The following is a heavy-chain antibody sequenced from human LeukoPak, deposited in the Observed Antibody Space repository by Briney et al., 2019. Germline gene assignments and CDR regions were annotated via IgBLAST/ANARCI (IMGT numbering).Heavy chain of an antibody. CDR3: ARGRCLTWPCLGLDV. J-gene: IGHJ6*02. D-gene: IGHD5-24*01. CDR1: GGSISSSIL. CDR2: MYHSGST. Sequence: PWGTLSLSCAASGGSISSSILWSWVRQPPGKDLEGTEEMYHSGSTNSNPSLKSRVSISVDTSKNQLSLKLSSVTAADTAVYYCARGRCLTWPCLGLDVWGQGTTVTVSS. V-gene: IGHV4-4*02.